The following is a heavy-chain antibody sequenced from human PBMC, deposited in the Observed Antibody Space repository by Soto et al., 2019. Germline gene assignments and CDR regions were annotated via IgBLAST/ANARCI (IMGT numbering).Heavy chain of an antibody. CDR1: GGSISSSSYY. D-gene: IGHD6-13*01. CDR3: ARLIGNSWFLA. J-gene: IGHJ4*02. Sequence: PSETLSLTCTVSGGSISSSSYYWGWIRQPPGKGLEWIGSIYYSGSTYYNPSLKSRVTISVDTSKDQFSLKLSSVTAADTAVYYCARLIGNSWFLAWGQGTLVTVSS. V-gene: IGHV4-39*01. CDR2: IYYSGST.